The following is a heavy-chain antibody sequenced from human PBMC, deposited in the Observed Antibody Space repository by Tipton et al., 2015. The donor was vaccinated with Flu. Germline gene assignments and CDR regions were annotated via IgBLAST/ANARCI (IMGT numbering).Heavy chain of an antibody. CDR2: IYFTGST. CDR1: GASISSRSYY. V-gene: IGHV4-61*05. J-gene: IGHJ4*02. D-gene: IGHD2-15*01. CDR3: ARGGGSPSY. Sequence: GASISSRSYYWGWIRQPPGKGLEWIGYIYFTGSTNYNPSLKSRVTISVDMSKNQFSLKLTSVTAADTAVYYCARGGGSPSYWGQGTLVTVSS.